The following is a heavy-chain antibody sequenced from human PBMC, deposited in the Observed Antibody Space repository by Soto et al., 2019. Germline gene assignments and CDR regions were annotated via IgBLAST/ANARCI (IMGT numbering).Heavy chain of an antibody. CDR2: IIPIFGTA. J-gene: IGHJ4*02. Sequence: GASVKVSCKASGGTFSSYAISWVRQAPGQGLEWMGGIIPIFGTANYAQKFQGRVTITAHESTSTAYMELSSLRSEDTDVYYCAREPYYYGAGPQTYRHPYYFDYWCQGTLVTVSS. CDR1: GGTFSSYA. D-gene: IGHD3-10*01. V-gene: IGHV1-69*13. CDR3: AREPYYYGAGPQTYRHPYYFDY.